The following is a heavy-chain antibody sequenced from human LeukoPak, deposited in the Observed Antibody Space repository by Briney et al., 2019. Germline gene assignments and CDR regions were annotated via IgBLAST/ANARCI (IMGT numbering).Heavy chain of an antibody. V-gene: IGHV3-7*01. Sequence: GGSLRLSCAASGFTFSTHWMSWVRQIPGKGLEWVANIKQDGSEKHYVDSVRGRFTISRDNAESSLYLQMNSLRAEDTAVYHCARDPASYGDPSAWFDPWGQGTLVTVSS. D-gene: IGHD4-17*01. CDR3: ARDPASYGDPSAWFDP. J-gene: IGHJ5*02. CDR1: GFTFSTHW. CDR2: IKQDGSEK.